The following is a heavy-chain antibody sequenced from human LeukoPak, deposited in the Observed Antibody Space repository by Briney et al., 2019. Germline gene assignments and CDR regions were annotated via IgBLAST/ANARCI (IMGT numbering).Heavy chain of an antibody. CDR1: GGSFSGYY. CDR3: ARDSQNYDTLTGLKGAGFDP. D-gene: IGHD3-9*01. J-gene: IGHJ5*02. CDR2: INHSGST. V-gene: IGHV4-34*01. Sequence: KPSETLSLTCAVYGGSFSGYYRSWIRQPPGKGLEWIGEINHSGSTNYNPSLRSRVTISVDTSKNQFSLKLSSVTAADTAVYYCARDSQNYDTLTGLKGAGFDPWGQGTLVTVSS.